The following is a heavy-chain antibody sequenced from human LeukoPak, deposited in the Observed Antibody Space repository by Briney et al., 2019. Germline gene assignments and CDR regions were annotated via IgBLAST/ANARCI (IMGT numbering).Heavy chain of an antibody. Sequence: ASVKVSCKASGGTFSSYAISWVRQAPGQGLEGMGGIIPIFGTANYAQSFQGRDTITADESTSTAYMELSSLKSEDTAVYYCAREGSSWYKYWGQGTLVTVSS. D-gene: IGHD6-13*01. CDR2: IIPIFGTA. V-gene: IGHV1-69*01. J-gene: IGHJ4*02. CDR3: AREGSSWYKY. CDR1: GGTFSSYA.